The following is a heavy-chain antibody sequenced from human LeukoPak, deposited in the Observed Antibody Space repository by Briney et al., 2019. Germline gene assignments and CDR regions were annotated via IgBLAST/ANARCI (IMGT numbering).Heavy chain of an antibody. CDR1: GVTFNTDA. V-gene: IGHV3-23*01. CDR3: GARPGEVAVPYDY. J-gene: IGHJ4*02. Sequence: GGALRLSCAAPGVTFNTDAMSWGREALGKGGGWGSLIRGTGDFTYYPDSVKRRFPISRDSSKNTLYLQLHSLRGEDTAVFYCGARPGEVAVPYDYWGQGTLVTVSS. D-gene: IGHD2-21*01. CDR2: IRGTGDFT.